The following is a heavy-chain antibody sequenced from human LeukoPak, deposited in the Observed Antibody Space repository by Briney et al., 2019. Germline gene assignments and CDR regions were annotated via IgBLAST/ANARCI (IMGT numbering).Heavy chain of an antibody. CDR2: IKQDGSEK. CDR1: GFTFTDYW. J-gene: IGHJ4*02. Sequence: GGSLRLSCAASGFTFTDYWMTWVRQAPGKGLEWVASIKQDGSEKYYVDSVKGRFTISRDNAENSLHLQMNSLRAEDTAVYYCARFIVGADYWGQGTLVTVSS. V-gene: IGHV3-7*01. D-gene: IGHD1-26*01. CDR3: ARFIVGADY.